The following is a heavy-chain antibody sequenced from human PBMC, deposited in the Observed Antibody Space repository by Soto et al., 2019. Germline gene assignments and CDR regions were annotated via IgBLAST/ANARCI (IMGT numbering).Heavy chain of an antibody. V-gene: IGHV3-7*03. J-gene: IGHJ5*02. CDR1: GFILRNYW. Sequence: EVQLVESGGGLVEPGGSLRLSCADSGFILRNYWMSWVRQAPGMGLQWVASIKEDGSEKYYVDPVKGRFTISRENAKNSLYLQMNSLRAEDTAVYYCARYRSLDPWVQGILVTVSS. CDR2: IKEDGSEK. D-gene: IGHD3-16*02. CDR3: ARYRSLDP.